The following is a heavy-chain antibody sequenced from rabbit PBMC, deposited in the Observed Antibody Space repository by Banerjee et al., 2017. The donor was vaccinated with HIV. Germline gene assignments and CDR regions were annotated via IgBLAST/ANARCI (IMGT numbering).Heavy chain of an antibody. CDR3: AGSLVDNANL. V-gene: IGHV1S45*01. D-gene: IGHD1-1*01. Sequence: QEQLEESGGDLVKPGRSLTLTCTASGFSFSNGYVMCWVRQAPGKGLEWIACINTSSGNTVYATWAKGRFTISKTSWTTVTLQMTSLTVADTATYLCAGSLVDNANLWGPGTLVTVS. CDR2: INTSSGNT. CDR1: GFSFSNGYV. J-gene: IGHJ4*01.